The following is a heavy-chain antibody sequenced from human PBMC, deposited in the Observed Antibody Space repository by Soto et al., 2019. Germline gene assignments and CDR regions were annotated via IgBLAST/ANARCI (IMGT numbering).Heavy chain of an antibody. Sequence: VQLVQSGAEVRKPGASVKVSCKSSGDSFNDYYIHWVRQAPGQGLEWMGWINPNGGVTKYAQKFQGWVTMTRDTSIGTVYMELSRLRSDDTAIYYCARESGGATATLDYYYFYMDVWGKGTTVTVSS. CDR2: INPNGGVT. D-gene: IGHD5-12*01. J-gene: IGHJ6*03. CDR3: ARESGGATATLDYYYFYMDV. V-gene: IGHV1-2*04. CDR1: GDSFNDYY.